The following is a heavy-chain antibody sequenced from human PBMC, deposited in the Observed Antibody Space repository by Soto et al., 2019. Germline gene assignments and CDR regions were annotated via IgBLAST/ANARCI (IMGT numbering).Heavy chain of an antibody. CDR2: ISGSGGST. CDR1: GFTFSSYA. V-gene: IGHV3-23*01. J-gene: IGHJ3*02. Sequence: PGGSLRLSCASSGFTFSSYAMSLVRQAPGKGLEWVSAISGSGGSTYYADSVKGRFTISRDNSKNTLYLQMNSLRAEDTAVYYCAKDAGYDFWSGPIFDAFDIWGQGTMVTVSS. D-gene: IGHD3-3*01. CDR3: AKDAGYDFWSGPIFDAFDI.